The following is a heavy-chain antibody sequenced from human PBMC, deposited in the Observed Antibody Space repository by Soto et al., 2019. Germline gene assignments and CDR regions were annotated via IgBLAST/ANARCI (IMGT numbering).Heavy chain of an antibody. V-gene: IGHV4-39*01. Sequence: QLQLQESGPGLVKPSETLSLTCTVSGGSISSSSYYWGWIRQPPGKGLEWIGSIYYSGSTYYNPSLKSRLTISVDPSKTQFPLKLSSVTAADTAVYYCARKEGYCISTSCYYLSDYWGQGTLVTVSS. J-gene: IGHJ4*02. CDR1: GGSISSSSYY. CDR3: ARKEGYCISTSCYYLSDY. D-gene: IGHD2-2*01. CDR2: IYYSGST.